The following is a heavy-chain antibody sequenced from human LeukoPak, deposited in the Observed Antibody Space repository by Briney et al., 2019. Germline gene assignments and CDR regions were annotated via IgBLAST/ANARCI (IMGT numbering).Heavy chain of an antibody. J-gene: IGHJ5*02. V-gene: IGHV4-59*01. D-gene: IGHD3-10*01. CDR2: IHYTGST. CDR1: GGSISSYY. CDR3: ARGGYYGSGNDFRFDP. Sequence: SETLSLTCTVSGGSISSYYWSWIRQSPGKGLECIGYIHYTGSTNYNPSLKSRVTISVETSKNQFTLKLKSVTAADTAVYYCARGGYYGSGNDFRFDPWGQGTLVTVSS.